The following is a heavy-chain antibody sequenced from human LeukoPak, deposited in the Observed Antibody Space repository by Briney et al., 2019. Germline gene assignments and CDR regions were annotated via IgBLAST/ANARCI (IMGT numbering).Heavy chain of an antibody. CDR3: ASRSPYYYDSSGSFDY. J-gene: IGHJ4*02. CDR2: MNPNSGNT. D-gene: IGHD3-22*01. Sequence: ASVKVSCKASGYTFTSYDINWVRQATGQGLEWMGWMNPNSGNTGYAQKFQGRVTITADESTSTAYMELSSLRSEDTAVYYCASRSPYYYDSSGSFDYWGQGTLVTVSS. V-gene: IGHV1-8*01. CDR1: GYTFTSYD.